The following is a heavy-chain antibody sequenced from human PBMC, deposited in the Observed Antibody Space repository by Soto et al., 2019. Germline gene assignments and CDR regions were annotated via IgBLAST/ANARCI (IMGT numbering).Heavy chain of an antibody. J-gene: IGHJ6*02. CDR3: ARPRQTIIAAAGTLYYYYGMDV. D-gene: IGHD6-13*01. V-gene: IGHV1-69*13. CDR1: GGTFSSYA. Sequence: GASVKVSCKASGGTFSSYAISWVRQAPGQGLEWMGGIIPIFGTANYAQKIQGRVTITADESTSTAYMELSSLRSEDTAVYYCARPRQTIIAAAGTLYYYYGMDVWGQGTTVTVSS. CDR2: IIPIFGTA.